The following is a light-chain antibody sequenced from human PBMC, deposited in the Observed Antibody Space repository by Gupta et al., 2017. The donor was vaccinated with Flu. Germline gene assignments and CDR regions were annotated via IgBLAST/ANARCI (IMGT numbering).Light chain of an antibody. J-gene: IGLJ3*02. CDR1: ALQKKY. CDR3: YSVDGSGHPWV. V-gene: IGLV3-10*01. Sequence: SYELTQPPSVSVSPGQMARITCSGDALQKKYVFWYQQKPGQAPVLVIYEDNKRPSGIPERFSGSSSGTLATLTISAAQMEDEADYYCYSVDGSGHPWVFGGGTKVTVL. CDR2: EDN.